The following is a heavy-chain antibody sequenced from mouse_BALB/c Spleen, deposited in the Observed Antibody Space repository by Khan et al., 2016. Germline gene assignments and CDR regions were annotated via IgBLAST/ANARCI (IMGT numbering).Heavy chain of an antibody. CDR1: GFNIKDTF. D-gene: IGHD1-1*01. CDR2: IDPADGNT. CDR3: AIRCTRYYDGNTYGY. J-gene: IGHJ2*01. Sequence: VQLQQSGAELVKPGASVKLSCTASGFNIKDTFMHWVKQRPEQGLEWIGRIDPADGNTRYDPKFQGKATITADTSSNTAYLQLSSLTSEDTAVYYCAIRCTRYYDGNTYGYWGQGTTLTVSA. V-gene: IGHV14-3*02.